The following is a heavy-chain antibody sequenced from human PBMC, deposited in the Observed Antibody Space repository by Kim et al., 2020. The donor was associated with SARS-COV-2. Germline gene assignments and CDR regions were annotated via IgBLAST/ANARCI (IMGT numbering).Heavy chain of an antibody. CDR1: GVSISSGGYY. CDR2: IYYSGST. V-gene: IGHV4-31*03. CDR3: AGVLAWFGEEAWFDP. Sequence: SETLSLTCTVSGVSISSGGYYWSWVRQHPGKGLEWIGYIYYSGSTYYNPSLMSRVTISVDTSKNQFSLKVTSVTAADTAVYYCAGVLAWFGEEAWFDPWGQGTLVTVSS. J-gene: IGHJ5*02. D-gene: IGHD3-10*01.